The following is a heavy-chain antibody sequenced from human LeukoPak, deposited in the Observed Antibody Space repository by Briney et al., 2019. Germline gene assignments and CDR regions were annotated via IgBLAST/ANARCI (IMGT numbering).Heavy chain of an antibody. J-gene: IGHJ4*02. CDR2: IYYSGST. CDR3: ARGGGPVRGVTLFDY. D-gene: IGHD3-10*01. CDR1: GGSISSYY. V-gene: IGHV4-59*01. Sequence: PSETLSLTCTVSGGSISSYYWSWIRQPPGKGLEWIGYIYYSGSTNYNPSLKSRVTISVDTSKNQFSLKLSSVTAADTAVYYCARGGGPVRGVTLFDYWGQGTLVTVSS.